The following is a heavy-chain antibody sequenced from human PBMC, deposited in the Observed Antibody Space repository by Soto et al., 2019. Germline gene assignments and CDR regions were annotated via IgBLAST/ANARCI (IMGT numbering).Heavy chain of an antibody. CDR3: ARDRFSMRFGVVTTMDV. D-gene: IGHD3-3*01. V-gene: IGHV1-18*01. CDR2: ISAYNGNT. CDR1: GYTFTSYG. J-gene: IGHJ6*03. Sequence: GASVKVSCKASGYTFTSYGISWVRQAPGQGLEWMGWISAYNGNTNYAQKLQGRVTMTTDTSTSTAYMELRSLRSDDTAVYYCARDRFSMRFGVVTTMDVWGKGTKVTVSS.